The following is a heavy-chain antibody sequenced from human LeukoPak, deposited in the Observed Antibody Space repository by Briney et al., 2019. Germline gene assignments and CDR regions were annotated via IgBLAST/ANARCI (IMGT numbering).Heavy chain of an antibody. CDR1: GESFSGYY. CDR3: ARGTHYNDSSGFFSLDY. J-gene: IGHJ4*02. Sequence: SETLSLTCAVYGESFSGYYWNWIRQPPGKGLEWIAYIYYSGRTNYNPSLQSRVTISVDTSKNQFSLKLTSVTAADTALYYCARGTHYNDSSGFFSLDYWGQGTLVTVSS. V-gene: IGHV4-59*01. D-gene: IGHD3-22*01. CDR2: IYYSGRT.